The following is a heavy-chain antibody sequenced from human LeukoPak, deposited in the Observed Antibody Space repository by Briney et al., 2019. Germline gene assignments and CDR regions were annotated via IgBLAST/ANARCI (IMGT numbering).Heavy chain of an antibody. D-gene: IGHD3-22*01. CDR2: IYHSGST. J-gene: IGHJ4*02. CDR3: ARVNYYDSSGVDY. CDR1: GYSISSGYY. V-gene: IGHV4-38-2*02. Sequence: PSETLSLTCTVSGYSISSGYYWGWIRQPPGKGLEWIGSIYHSGSTYYNPSLKSRVTISVDTSKNQFSLKLSSVTAADTAVYYCARVNYYDSSGVDYWGQGTLVTVSS.